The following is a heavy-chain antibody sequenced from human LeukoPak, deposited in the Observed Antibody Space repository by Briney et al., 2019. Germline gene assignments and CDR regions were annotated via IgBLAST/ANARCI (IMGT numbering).Heavy chain of an antibody. CDR1: GGTFSSYA. D-gene: IGHD4-17*01. CDR3: ARESGIGDYPPNFDY. J-gene: IGHJ4*02. CDR2: INPSGGST. V-gene: IGHV1-46*03. Sequence: WASVKVSCKASGGTFSSYAISWVRQAPGQGLEWMGIINPSGGSTSYAQKFQGRVTMTRDTSTSTVYMELSSLRSEDTAVYYCARESGIGDYPPNFDYWGQGTLVTVSS.